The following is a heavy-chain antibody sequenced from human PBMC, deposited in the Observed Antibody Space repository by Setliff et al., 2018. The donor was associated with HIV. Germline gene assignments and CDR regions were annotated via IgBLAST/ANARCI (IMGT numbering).Heavy chain of an antibody. V-gene: IGHV3-30*18. D-gene: IGHD6-13*01. CDR2: ISYDGSNK. J-gene: IGHJ6*02. CDR3: AKGWAGSWYGALWYYYYGMDV. CDR1: GFTFSSYG. Sequence: PGGSLRLSCAASGFTFSSYGMHWVRQAPGKGLEWEAVISYDGSNKYYADSVKGRFTISRANSKNTLYLQMNSLRAEDKAVYYCAKGWAGSWYGALWYYYYGMDVWGQGTTVTVSS.